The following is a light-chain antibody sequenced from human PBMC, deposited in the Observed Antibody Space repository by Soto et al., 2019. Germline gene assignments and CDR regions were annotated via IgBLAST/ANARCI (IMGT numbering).Light chain of an antibody. V-gene: IGKV3-15*01. CDR2: GAS. CDR3: QQYNNWPWT. J-gene: IGKJ1*01. CDR1: QSVSSN. Sequence: EIVMTQSPATLSVSPGERATLSCRASQSVSSNLAWYQQKPGQAPRLLIYGASTRATGIPARFSGSGSGTEFTLTISGLQSEDFAVYYCQQYNNWPWTVGQGTKVEIK.